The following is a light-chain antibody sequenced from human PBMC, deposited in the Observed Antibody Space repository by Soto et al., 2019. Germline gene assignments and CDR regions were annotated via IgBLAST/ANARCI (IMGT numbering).Light chain of an antibody. CDR3: QQYNNWPS. J-gene: IGKJ5*01. CDR2: DAS. V-gene: IGKV1-9*01. Sequence: IQLNQSPSSLSASVEDRVTITFRASQGISSYLAWYQQKPGKAPKLLIYDASTLQSGVPSRFSGSGSGTDFTLTIRSLQSEDFAVYFCQQYNNWPSFGQGTRLEI. CDR1: QGISSY.